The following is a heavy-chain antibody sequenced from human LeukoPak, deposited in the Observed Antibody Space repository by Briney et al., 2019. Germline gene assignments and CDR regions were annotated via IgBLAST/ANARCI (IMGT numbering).Heavy chain of an antibody. Sequence: SETLSLTCTVSDGSISSSSYYWGRIRQPPGKGLEWIGSIYYSGSTYYNPSLKSRVTISVDTSKNQFSLKLSSVTAADTAVYYCARKPTSSTASNNWFDPWGQGTLVTVSS. CDR1: DGSISSSSYY. CDR2: IYYSGST. CDR3: ARKPTSSTASNNWFDP. D-gene: IGHD2-2*01. J-gene: IGHJ5*02. V-gene: IGHV4-39*07.